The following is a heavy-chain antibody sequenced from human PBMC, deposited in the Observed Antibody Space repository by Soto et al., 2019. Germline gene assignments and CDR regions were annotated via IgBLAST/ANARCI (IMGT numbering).Heavy chain of an antibody. Sequence: EMQLVESGGGLVKRGGSLRLSCAASGFTFSTYSMNWVRQAPGKGLEWISDITSSSTTIYYADSVKGRFTISRDNAKNSLYLQMNSLRDEDTAVYYCARDNGLAGSFDPWGQGTLVTVSS. J-gene: IGHJ5*02. CDR3: ARDNGLAGSFDP. CDR2: ITSSSTTI. D-gene: IGHD6-13*01. V-gene: IGHV3-48*02. CDR1: GFTFSTYS.